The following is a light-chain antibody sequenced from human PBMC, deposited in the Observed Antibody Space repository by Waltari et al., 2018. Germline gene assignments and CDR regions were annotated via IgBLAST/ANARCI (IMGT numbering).Light chain of an antibody. J-gene: IGLJ1*01. V-gene: IGLV2-8*01. Sequence: QSALPQPPSASGSPGQSVTISCTVTGSDVGDFNLVSCYQQRPGKAPKLLMFELNKRPSGVSSRFSGSKSANAASLTISGLQAEDEGDYYCGSYTVTNNLYVFGTGTKVTVL. CDR3: GSYTVTNNLYV. CDR1: GSDVGDFNL. CDR2: ELN.